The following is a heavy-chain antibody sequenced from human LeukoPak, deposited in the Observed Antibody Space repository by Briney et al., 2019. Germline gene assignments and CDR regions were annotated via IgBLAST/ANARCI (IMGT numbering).Heavy chain of an antibody. CDR1: GGTFSIYA. CDR2: IIPIFGTA. V-gene: IGHV1-69*13. D-gene: IGHD3-10*01. J-gene: IGHJ4*02. CDR3: AREPDGSGKKGAQSSDY. Sequence: SVTVSFTASGGTFSIYAISWVRQAPGQGLEWMGGIIPIFGTANYAQKFQGRVTITADESTSTAYMELSSLRSEDTAVYYCAREPDGSGKKGAQSSDYWGQGTLVTVSS.